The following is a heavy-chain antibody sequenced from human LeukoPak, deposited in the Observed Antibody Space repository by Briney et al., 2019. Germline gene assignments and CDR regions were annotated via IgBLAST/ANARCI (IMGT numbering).Heavy chain of an antibody. Sequence: ASVKVSCKASGYTFTGYYMHWVRQAPGQGLEWMGWINPNSGGTNYAQKFQGRVTMTRDTSISTAYMELSRLRSDDTAVYYCARVEAAASEYYFDYWGQGTLVTVSS. CDR1: GYTFTGYY. J-gene: IGHJ4*02. V-gene: IGHV1-2*02. CDR3: ARVEAAASEYYFDY. D-gene: IGHD6-13*01. CDR2: INPNSGGT.